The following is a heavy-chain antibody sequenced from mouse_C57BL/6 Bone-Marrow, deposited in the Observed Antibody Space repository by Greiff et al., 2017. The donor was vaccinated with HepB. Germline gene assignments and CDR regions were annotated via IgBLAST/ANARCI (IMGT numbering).Heavy chain of an antibody. J-gene: IGHJ1*03. CDR3: TRLDPTGDWYFDV. D-gene: IGHD4-1*02. Sequence: VQLQQSGAELVRPGASVTLSCKASGYTFTDYDMHWVKQTPVHGLEWIGAIDPETGGTAYKQKFKGKAILTADKSSSTAYMELRSLTSEDSAVYYCTRLDPTGDWYFDVWGTGTTVTVSS. V-gene: IGHV1-15*01. CDR2: IDPETGGT. CDR1: GYTFTDYD.